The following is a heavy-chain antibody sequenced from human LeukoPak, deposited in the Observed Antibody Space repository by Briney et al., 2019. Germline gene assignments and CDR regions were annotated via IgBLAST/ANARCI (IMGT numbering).Heavy chain of an antibody. CDR2: IWYDGSNK. V-gene: IGHV3-33*01. Sequence: PGGSLRLSCAASGFTFSSYGMHWVRQAPGKGLEWVAVIWYDGSNKYYADSVKGRFTISRDNSKNTLYLQMNSLRAEDTAVYYCARDLLMGATRFDYWGQGTLVTVSS. CDR1: GFTFSSYG. CDR3: ARDLLMGATRFDY. J-gene: IGHJ4*02. D-gene: IGHD1-26*01.